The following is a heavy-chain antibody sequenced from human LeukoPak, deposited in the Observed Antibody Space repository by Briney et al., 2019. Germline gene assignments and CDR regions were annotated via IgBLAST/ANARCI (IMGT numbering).Heavy chain of an antibody. V-gene: IGHV3-30*03. D-gene: IGHD6-19*01. CDR1: GFNFGSFG. Sequence: GGSLRLSCAASGFNFGSFGIHWVRQAPGKGLEWVAVISHEGSFQSYAESVKGRFTISRDNSKNMVFLQMNSLTSEDTAVYYCARTRQQWQVLDYWGQGTLVTVSS. J-gene: IGHJ4*02. CDR3: ARTRQQWQVLDY. CDR2: ISHEGSFQ.